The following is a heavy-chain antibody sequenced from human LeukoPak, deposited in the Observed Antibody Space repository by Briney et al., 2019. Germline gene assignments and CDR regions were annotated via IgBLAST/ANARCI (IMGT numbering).Heavy chain of an antibody. CDR3: ARHLNNYYDSSGYYDY. CDR2: INHSGST. V-gene: IGHV4-34*01. CDR1: GGSFSGYY. J-gene: IGHJ4*02. Sequence: SETLSLTCAVYGGSFSGYYWSWIRQPPGKGLEWIGEINHSGSTNYNPSLKSRVTISVDTSKNQFSLKLSSVTAADTAVYYCARHLNNYYDSSGYYDYWGQGTLVTVSS. D-gene: IGHD3-22*01.